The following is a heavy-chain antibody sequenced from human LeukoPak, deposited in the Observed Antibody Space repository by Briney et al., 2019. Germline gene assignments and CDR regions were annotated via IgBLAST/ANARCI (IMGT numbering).Heavy chain of an antibody. D-gene: IGHD3-10*01. CDR2: INPNSGGT. J-gene: IGHJ6*03. Sequence: ASVKVSCKASGYTFTGYYMHWVRQAPGQGLEWMGRINPNSGGTNYAQKFQGRVTITRHTSISTAYMELSRLRSDDTAVYYCARAGEGGYYYYYMDVWGKGTTVTVSS. V-gene: IGHV1-2*06. CDR3: ARAGEGGYYYYYMDV. CDR1: GYTFTGYY.